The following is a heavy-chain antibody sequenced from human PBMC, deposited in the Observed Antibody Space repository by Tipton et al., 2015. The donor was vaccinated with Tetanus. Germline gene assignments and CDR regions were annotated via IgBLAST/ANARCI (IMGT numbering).Heavy chain of an antibody. CDR2: ISPSGGST. Sequence: QLVQSGAEVKKPGASVKVSCKASGYTFTSYYMHWVRQAPGQGLEWMGIISPSGGSTSYAQKFQGRVTMTRDTSTSPVYMELSSLRSEDTAVYYCARSSIAGRWFGPWGQGTLVTVSS. V-gene: IGHV1-46*01. J-gene: IGHJ5*02. CDR3: ARSSIAGRWFGP. D-gene: IGHD6-6*01. CDR1: GYTFTSYY.